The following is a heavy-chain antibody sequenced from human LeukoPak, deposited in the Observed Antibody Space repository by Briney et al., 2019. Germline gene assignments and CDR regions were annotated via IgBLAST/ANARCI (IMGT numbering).Heavy chain of an antibody. CDR3: ARGMEDIVATSFDY. CDR1: GFTFSSYG. V-gene: IGHV3-33*01. Sequence: GGSLRLSCAAFGFTFSSYGMHWVRQAPGKGLEWVAVIWYDGSNKYYADSVKGRFTISRDNSKNTLYLQMNSLRAEDTAVYYCARGMEDIVATSFDYWGQGTLVTVSS. CDR2: IWYDGSNK. J-gene: IGHJ4*02. D-gene: IGHD5-12*01.